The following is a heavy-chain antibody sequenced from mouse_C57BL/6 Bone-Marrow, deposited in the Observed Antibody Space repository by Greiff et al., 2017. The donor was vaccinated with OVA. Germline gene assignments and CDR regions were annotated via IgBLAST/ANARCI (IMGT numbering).Heavy chain of an antibody. Sequence: VKLQQPGAELVKPGASVMLSCKTSGYTFTSYWMHWVKQRPGQGLEWIGMIHPNSGSTNYNEKFKSKATLTVDKSSSTAYMQLSSLTSEDSAVYYCARGGFYYSNYVGWYFDVWGTGTTVTVSS. J-gene: IGHJ1*03. V-gene: IGHV1-64*01. CDR3: ARGGFYYSNYVGWYFDV. CDR2: IHPNSGST. D-gene: IGHD2-5*01. CDR1: GYTFTSYW.